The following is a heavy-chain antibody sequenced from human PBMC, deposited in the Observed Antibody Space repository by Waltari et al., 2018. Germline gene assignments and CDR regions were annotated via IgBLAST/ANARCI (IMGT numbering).Heavy chain of an antibody. CDR1: GGSISSYY. CDR3: ARGAWNYYYDSSGYLTFDY. V-gene: IGHV4-59*01. Sequence: QVQLQESGPGLVKPSETMSLTCTVSGGSISSYYWSWIRQPPGKGLEWIGYIYYSGSTNYNPSLKSRVTISVDTSKNQFSLKLSSVTAADTAVYYCARGAWNYYYDSSGYLTFDYWGQGTLVTVSS. J-gene: IGHJ4*02. D-gene: IGHD3-22*01. CDR2: IYYSGST.